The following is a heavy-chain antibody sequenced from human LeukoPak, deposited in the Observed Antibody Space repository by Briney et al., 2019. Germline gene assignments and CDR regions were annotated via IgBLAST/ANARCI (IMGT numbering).Heavy chain of an antibody. J-gene: IGHJ5*02. CDR1: GGSISSDY. CDR3: SRGGANDL. V-gene: IGHV4-4*07. D-gene: IGHD4/OR15-4a*01. CDR2: IFTSGST. Sequence: SETLCLTCTVSGGSISSDYWSWIRQPAGKGLEWIGRIFTSGSTSYNPSLKSRVTMSLDTSKNQFSLKLSSVTAADTAVYFCSRGGANDLWGQGTLVTVSS.